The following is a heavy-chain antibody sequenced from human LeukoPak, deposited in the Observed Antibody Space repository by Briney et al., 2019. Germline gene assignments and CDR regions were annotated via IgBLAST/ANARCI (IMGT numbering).Heavy chain of an antibody. CDR3: ARRGVVPAGIPFDY. V-gene: IGHV1-46*01. D-gene: IGHD2-2*01. CDR1: GYTFTSYY. J-gene: IGHJ4*02. Sequence: GASVNVSCKASGYTFTSYYMYWVRQAPGQGLEWMGIINPGGGNTSYAQKFQGRVTMTSDMSTSTVYLDLSSLRSEDTAVYYCARRGVVPAGIPFDYWGQGTLVTVSS. CDR2: INPGGGNT.